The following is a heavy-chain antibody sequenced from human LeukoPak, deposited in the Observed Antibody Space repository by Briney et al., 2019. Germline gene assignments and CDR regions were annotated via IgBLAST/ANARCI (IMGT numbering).Heavy chain of an antibody. Sequence: GGSLRLSCAASGFTFSDYYMDWVRHAPGKGLEWVVRTRNKANSYTTEYAASVKGRFTISRDDSKNSLYLQMNSLKTEDTAVYYCARGSLNGMDVWGQGTTVTVSS. CDR2: TRNKANSYTT. V-gene: IGHV3-72*01. J-gene: IGHJ6*02. CDR3: ARGSLNGMDV. CDR1: GFTFSDYY.